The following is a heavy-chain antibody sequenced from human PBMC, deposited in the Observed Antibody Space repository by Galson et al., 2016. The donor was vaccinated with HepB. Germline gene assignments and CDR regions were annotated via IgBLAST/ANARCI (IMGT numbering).Heavy chain of an antibody. Sequence: SVKVSGKASGYSFTGYYMHWVRQAPGQGLEWVGRINPNSGATNYAQNFQGRVTMTRDTSISTAYMELTGLSSDDTAVYYCVKESSGTYGRHFDYWGQGTLVTVSS. J-gene: IGHJ4*02. CDR3: VKESSGTYGRHFDY. CDR1: GYSFTGYY. V-gene: IGHV1-2*06. D-gene: IGHD1-26*01. CDR2: INPNSGAT.